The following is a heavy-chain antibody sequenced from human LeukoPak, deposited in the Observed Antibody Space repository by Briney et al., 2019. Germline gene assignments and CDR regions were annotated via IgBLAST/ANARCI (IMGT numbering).Heavy chain of an antibody. J-gene: IGHJ3*02. V-gene: IGHV3-23*01. Sequence: PGGSLRLSCADSGFTFSSYAMRWVRQAPGKGLEWVSAISGSGGSTYYADSVKGRFTISRDNSKNTLYLQMNSLRAEDTAVYYCAKGVGQWLVKLAFDIWGQGTMVTVSS. CDR3: AKGVGQWLVKLAFDI. CDR2: ISGSGGST. CDR1: GFTFSSYA. D-gene: IGHD6-19*01.